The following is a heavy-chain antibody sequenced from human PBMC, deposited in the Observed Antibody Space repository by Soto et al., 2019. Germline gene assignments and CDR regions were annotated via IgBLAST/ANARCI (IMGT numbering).Heavy chain of an antibody. V-gene: IGHV3-30*18. J-gene: IGHJ4*02. CDR2: ISYDGSNK. CDR3: AKGSGSSGSYRELFYFDY. Sequence: PGGSLRLSCAASGFTFNNYAMHWVRQAPGKGLEWVAVISYDGSNKYYADSVKGRFTISRDNSNNTLYVQMNSLRAEDTAVYYCAKGSGSSGSYRELFYFDYWGQGTLVTVPQ. D-gene: IGHD3-22*01. CDR1: GFTFNNYA.